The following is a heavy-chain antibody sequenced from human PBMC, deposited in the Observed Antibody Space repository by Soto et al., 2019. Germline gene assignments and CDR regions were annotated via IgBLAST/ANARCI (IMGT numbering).Heavy chain of an antibody. CDR1: GFTFDDYG. Sequence: AGGSLRLSCAASGFTFDDYGMSWVRQAPGKGLEWVSGINWNGGSTGYADSVKGRFTISRDNAKNSLYLQMNSLRAEDTALYHCARRGGYSSSWYWDYWGQGTLVTVSS. CDR3: ARRGGYSSSWYWDY. CDR2: INWNGGST. J-gene: IGHJ4*02. V-gene: IGHV3-20*01. D-gene: IGHD6-13*01.